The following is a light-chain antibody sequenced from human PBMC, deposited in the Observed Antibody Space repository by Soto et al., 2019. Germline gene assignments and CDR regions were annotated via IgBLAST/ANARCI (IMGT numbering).Light chain of an antibody. CDR3: HQRNNWVT. V-gene: IGKV3-11*01. Sequence: DIVLTQSPATLSLSPGERATLSCRASQSVSTYLAWYQKKPGQAPRLLIFDASNRATGVPARFSGSGSGTDFTLTISSPEPEDFAVYYCHQRNNWVTFGQGTRLDIK. CDR1: QSVSTY. J-gene: IGKJ5*01. CDR2: DAS.